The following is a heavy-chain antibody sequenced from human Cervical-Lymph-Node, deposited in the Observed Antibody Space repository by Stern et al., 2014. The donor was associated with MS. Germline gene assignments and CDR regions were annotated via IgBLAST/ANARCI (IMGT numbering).Heavy chain of an antibody. V-gene: IGHV3-30*01. J-gene: IGHJ4*02. D-gene: IGHD2-2*01. CDR1: GFIFGDYA. Sequence: VQLEESGGGVVQPGRSLRLSCAASGFIFGDYAMHWVRQAPGKGLEWVTVMSFDGTNKNYADSVKGRFTISRDNSKNTLYLQMNSLKTEDTAVYFCAREPASAFDSWGQGTLVTVSS. CDR2: MSFDGTNK. CDR3: AREPASAFDS.